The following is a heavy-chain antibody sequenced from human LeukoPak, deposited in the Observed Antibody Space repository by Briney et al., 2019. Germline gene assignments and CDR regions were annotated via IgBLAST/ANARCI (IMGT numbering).Heavy chain of an antibody. CDR3: ARALSESYYRV. J-gene: IGHJ4*02. CDR2: INTYNGDT. D-gene: IGHD1-26*01. V-gene: IGHV1-18*01. CDR1: GYTFTSLG. Sequence: ASVKVSCKASGYTFTSLGITWVRQAPGQGLEWMGWINTYNGDTNYAQKLQGRVTMTTDTSTSTAYMELRSLRSDDTAVYYCARALSESYYRVWGQGTLVTVSS.